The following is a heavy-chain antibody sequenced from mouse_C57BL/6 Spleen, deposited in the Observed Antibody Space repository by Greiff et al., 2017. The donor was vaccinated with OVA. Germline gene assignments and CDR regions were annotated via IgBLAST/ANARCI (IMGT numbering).Heavy chain of an antibody. CDR3: TIGTGTYFDY. J-gene: IGHJ2*01. CDR1: GYTFTDYE. D-gene: IGHD4-1*01. V-gene: IGHV1-15*01. Sequence: VHLVESGAELVRPGASVTLSCKASGYTFTDYEMHWVKQTPVHGLEWIGAIDPETGGTAYNQKFKGKAILTADKSSSTAYMELRSLTSEDSAVYYCTIGTGTYFDYWGQGTTLTVSS. CDR2: IDPETGGT.